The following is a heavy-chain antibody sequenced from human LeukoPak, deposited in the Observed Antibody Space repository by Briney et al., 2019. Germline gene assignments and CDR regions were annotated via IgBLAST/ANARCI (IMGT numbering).Heavy chain of an antibody. D-gene: IGHD3-10*01. V-gene: IGHV1-8*01. CDR1: GYTFTSYD. CDR2: MNPNSGNT. CDR3: ARGKILWFGEVPLRWFDP. J-gene: IGHJ5*02. Sequence: ASVKVSCKASGYTFTSYDINWVRQATGQGLEWMGWMNPNSGNTGYAQKFQGRVTMTRNTSISTAYMELSGLRSEDTAVYYCARGKILWFGEVPLRWFDPWGQGTLVTVSS.